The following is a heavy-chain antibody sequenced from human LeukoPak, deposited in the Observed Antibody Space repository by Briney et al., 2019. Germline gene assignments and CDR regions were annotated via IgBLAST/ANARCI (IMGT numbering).Heavy chain of an antibody. V-gene: IGHV4-4*09. D-gene: IGHD3-10*01. CDR2: IYTSGST. CDR3: ARGNNMVGSRWFVEWFDP. CDR1: GGSISSYY. Sequence: SETLSLTCTVSGGSISSYYWSWIRQPPGKGLEWIGYIYTSGSTNYNPSLKSRVTISVDTSKNQFSLKLSSVTAADTAVYYCARGNNMVGSRWFVEWFDPWGQGTLVTVSS. J-gene: IGHJ5*02.